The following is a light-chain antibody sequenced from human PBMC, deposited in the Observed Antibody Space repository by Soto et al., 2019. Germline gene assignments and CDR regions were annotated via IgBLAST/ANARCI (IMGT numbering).Light chain of an antibody. V-gene: IGKV3-20*01. Sequence: EIVLTQSPSTLSLSPGERATLSCRASQSVSSSYLAWYQQRPGQAPMLLNYAASSRATGIPDRFSGSGSGTGFTLTISRLEPEDFAVYYCQQYGSSPWPVGQGTKVDIK. CDR3: QQYGSSPWP. J-gene: IGKJ1*01. CDR2: AAS. CDR1: QSVSSSY.